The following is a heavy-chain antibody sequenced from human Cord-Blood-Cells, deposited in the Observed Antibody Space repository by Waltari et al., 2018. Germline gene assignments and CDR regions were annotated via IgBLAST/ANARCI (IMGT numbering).Heavy chain of an antibody. Sequence: QVQLVQSGAEVKKPGSSVKVSCKASGGTFSSYAISWVRQAPGQGLEWMGGFIPIFGTANYAQKFQGRVTITADESTSTAYMELSSLRSEDTAVYYCARDFIGDQSNYVAYYYGMDVWGQGTTVTVSS. D-gene: IGHD1-7*01. CDR1: GGTFSSYA. V-gene: IGHV1-69*01. J-gene: IGHJ6*02. CDR2: FIPIFGTA. CDR3: ARDFIGDQSNYVAYYYGMDV.